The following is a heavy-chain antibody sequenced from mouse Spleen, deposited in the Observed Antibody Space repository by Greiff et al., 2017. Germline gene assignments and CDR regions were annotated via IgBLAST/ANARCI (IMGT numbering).Heavy chain of an antibody. V-gene: IGHV3-1*01. CDR2: ISYSGST. CDR3: ARGTYSYAMDY. D-gene: IGHD2-10*01. CDR1: GYSITSGYD. J-gene: IGHJ4*01. Sequence: EVKLMESGPGMVKPSQSLSLTCTVSGYSITSGYDWHWIRHLPGNKLEWMGYISYSGSTNYNPSLKSRISITHDTSKNHFFLKLNSVTTEDTATYYCARGTYSYAMDYWGQGTSVTVSS.